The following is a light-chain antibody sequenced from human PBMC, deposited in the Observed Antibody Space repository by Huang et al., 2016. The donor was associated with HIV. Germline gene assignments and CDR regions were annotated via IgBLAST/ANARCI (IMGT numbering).Light chain of an antibody. CDR3: HQYAKSMAT. CDR2: ETS. V-gene: IGKV3D-20*02. CDR1: QSVDTSY. Sequence: VLTQSPVSVSLSLGDRLTVSCRASQSVDTSYLAWYQHKPGQSPRLLFYETSTRASGIPSRCSGSGSGRDFSLTISRLEPEDFGVYYCHQYAKSMATFGQGTKVDI. J-gene: IGKJ1*01.